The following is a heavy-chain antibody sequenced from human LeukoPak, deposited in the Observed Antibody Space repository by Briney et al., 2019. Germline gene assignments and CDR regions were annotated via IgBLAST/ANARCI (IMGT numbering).Heavy chain of an antibody. CDR1: GYTFTSYY. D-gene: IGHD3-16*02. Sequence: GASVTVSCKASGYTFTSYYMHWVRQAPGQGLEWMGIINPSGGSTSYAQKFQGRVTMTRDTSTSTVYMELSSLRSEDTAVYYCARDMITFGGVIVSPHYFDYWGQGTLVTVSS. J-gene: IGHJ4*02. CDR2: INPSGGST. V-gene: IGHV1-46*01. CDR3: ARDMITFGGVIVSPHYFDY.